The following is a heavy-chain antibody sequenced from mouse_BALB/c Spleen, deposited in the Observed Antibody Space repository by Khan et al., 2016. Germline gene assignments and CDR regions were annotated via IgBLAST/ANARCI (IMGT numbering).Heavy chain of an antibody. Sequence: EVQLLESGGGLVQPGGSLKLSCAASGFDFSRYWMSWVRQAPGKGLEWIGDINPDSSTINYTPSLKDKFIISRDNAKNPLYLHMSKVRSEATALYCCARRNHYGRFAYWGQGTLVTVSA. D-gene: IGHD1-2*01. CDR1: GFDFSRYW. CDR2: INPDSSTI. V-gene: IGHV4-1*02. J-gene: IGHJ3*01. CDR3: ARRNHYGRFAY.